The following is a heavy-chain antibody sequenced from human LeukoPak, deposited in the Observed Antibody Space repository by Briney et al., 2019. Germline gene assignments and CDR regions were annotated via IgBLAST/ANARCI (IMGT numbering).Heavy chain of an antibody. V-gene: IGHV1-2*02. CDR1: GYTFTGYY. J-gene: IGHJ4*02. Sequence: PSVKLSCKASGYTFTGYYMHWVRQAPGQGLEWIGWSNPNSSGTNYAQKFQSRVTLTRVTSISTAYMELTRLRFDDTAGYYCASRSTNATTGNYWGQETLVSV. D-gene: IGHD1-1*01. CDR2: SNPNSSGT. CDR3: ASRSTNATTGNY.